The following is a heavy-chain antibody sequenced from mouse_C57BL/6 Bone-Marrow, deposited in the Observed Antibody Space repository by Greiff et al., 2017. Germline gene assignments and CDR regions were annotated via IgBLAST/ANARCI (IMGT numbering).Heavy chain of an antibody. V-gene: IGHV14-2*01. CDR3: ARRCWDSFAY. J-gene: IGHJ3*01. CDR2: IAPEDGAT. D-gene: IGHD4-1*01. Sequence: EVQRVESGAELVKPGASVKLSCTASGFNIKDYYMHWVKQRTEQGLEWIGRIAPEDGATKYAPKFQGKATITADTSSNTAYLQLSSLTSEDTAVYYCARRCWDSFAYWGQGTLVTVSA. CDR1: GFNIKDYY.